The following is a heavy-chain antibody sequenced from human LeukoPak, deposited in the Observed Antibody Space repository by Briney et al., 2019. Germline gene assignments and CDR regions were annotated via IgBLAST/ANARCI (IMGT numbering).Heavy chain of an antibody. J-gene: IGHJ4*02. CDR2: ISAYNGNT. V-gene: IGHV1-18*01. CDR1: GYTFTSYG. Sequence: GASVKVSCKASGYTFTSYGISWVRQVPGQGLEWMGWISAYNGNTNYAQNLQGRVTVTTDTSTSTAYMELRSLRSDDTAVYYCAREEADSGSYYVDYWGQGTLVTVSS. D-gene: IGHD1-26*01. CDR3: AREEADSGSYYVDY.